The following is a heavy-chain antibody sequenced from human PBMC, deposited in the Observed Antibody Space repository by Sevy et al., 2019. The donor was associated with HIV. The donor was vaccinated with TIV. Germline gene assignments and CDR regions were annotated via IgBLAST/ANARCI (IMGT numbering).Heavy chain of an antibody. CDR1: GFTFSNYE. CDR2: ITLSGSST. V-gene: IGHV3-48*03. Sequence: GGSLRLSCTVSGFTFSNYEMNWVRQAPGKGLEWISYITLSGSSTYYADSVKGRFTISRDNAENSGYLQMNSLRAEDTAVYYCARDRQGISVAGTAIDYWGQGTLVTVSS. J-gene: IGHJ4*02. D-gene: IGHD6-19*01. CDR3: ARDRQGISVAGTAIDY.